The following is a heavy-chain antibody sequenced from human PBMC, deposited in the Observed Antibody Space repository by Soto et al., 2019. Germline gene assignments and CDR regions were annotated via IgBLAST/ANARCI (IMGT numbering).Heavy chain of an antibody. J-gene: IGHJ4*02. Sequence: GGSLRLSCAASGFTFSSYWMSWVRQAPGKGLEWVANIKQDGSEKYYVDSVKGRFTISRDNAKNSLYLQMNGLRAEDTAVYYCARGGGLWSAHDYWGQGTLVTAPQ. V-gene: IGHV3-7*01. CDR3: ARGGGLWSAHDY. D-gene: IGHD3-3*01. CDR2: IKQDGSEK. CDR1: GFTFSSYW.